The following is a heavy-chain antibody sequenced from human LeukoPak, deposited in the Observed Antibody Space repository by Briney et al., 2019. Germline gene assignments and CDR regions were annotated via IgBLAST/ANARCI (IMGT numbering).Heavy chain of an antibody. D-gene: IGHD2-21*02. CDR3: ARGYCGGDCYGD. J-gene: IGHJ1*01. CDR2: ISSSSSHI. CDR1: GFTFSSYA. Sequence: GGSLRLSCAASGFTFSSYAMNWVRQAPGKGLEWVSSISSSSSHIYYADSVKGRFTISRDNTRNSLYLQMNSLRAEDMAVYYCARGYCGGDCYGDWGQGTLITVSS. V-gene: IGHV3-21*01.